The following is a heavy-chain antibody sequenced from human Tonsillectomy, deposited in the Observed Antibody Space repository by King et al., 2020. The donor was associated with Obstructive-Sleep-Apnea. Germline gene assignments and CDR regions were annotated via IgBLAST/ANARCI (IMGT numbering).Heavy chain of an antibody. CDR2: ISYDGSNK. CDR3: ASSGERWLQFDAFDI. D-gene: IGHD5-24*01. V-gene: IGHV3-30-3*01. CDR1: GFTFSSYA. Sequence: QLVQSGGGVVQPGRSLRLSCAASGFTFSSYAMHWVRQAPGKGLEWVAVISYDGSNKYYADSVKGRFTISRDNSKNTLYLQMNSLRAEDTAVYYCASSGERWLQFDAFDIWGQGTMVTVSS. J-gene: IGHJ3*02.